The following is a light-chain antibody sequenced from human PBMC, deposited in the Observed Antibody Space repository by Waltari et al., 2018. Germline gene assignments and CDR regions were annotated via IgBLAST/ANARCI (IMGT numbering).Light chain of an antibody. Sequence: TPSPATLSISPGENATLPCRASQSVSTNLAWYQQKLCQAPRLLIFAASTRATGVPVRFSGSGSGTEFTLSISSLQSEDFAVYYCQQYDKWPPRYTFGPGTKLEIK. CDR1: QSVSTN. CDR2: AAS. J-gene: IGKJ2*01. V-gene: IGKV3-15*01. CDR3: QQYDKWPPRYT.